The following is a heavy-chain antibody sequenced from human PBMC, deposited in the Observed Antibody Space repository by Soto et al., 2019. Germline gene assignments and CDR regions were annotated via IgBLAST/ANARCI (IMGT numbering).Heavy chain of an antibody. CDR3: ASYGYGDYITHHRFDD. D-gene: IGHD4-17*01. J-gene: IGHJ4*02. CDR2: IIPILGIA. Sequence: QVQLVQSGAEVKKPGSSVKVSCKASGGTFSSYTISWVRQAPGQGLEWMGRIIPILGIANYAQKFQGRVPNIGEKTTSTAYMELTSMRADDTAVYYCASYGYGDYITHHRFDDWGQGTLVTVSS. CDR1: GGTFSSYT. V-gene: IGHV1-69*02.